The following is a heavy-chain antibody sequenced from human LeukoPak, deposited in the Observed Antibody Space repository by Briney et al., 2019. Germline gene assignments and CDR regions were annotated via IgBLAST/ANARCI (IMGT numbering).Heavy chain of an antibody. CDR2: ISVTGGST. D-gene: IGHD6-19*01. J-gene: IGHJ4*02. V-gene: IGHV3-23*01. CDR1: GLTFSSYA. CDR3: ARGYSSGLHFDY. Sequence: GGSLRLSCAASGLTFSSYAMSWVRRAPGKGLQWVSAISVTGGSTYYADSVKGRFTISRDNAKNTLYLQMNSLRAEDTAVYYCARGYSSGLHFDYWGQGTLVTVSS.